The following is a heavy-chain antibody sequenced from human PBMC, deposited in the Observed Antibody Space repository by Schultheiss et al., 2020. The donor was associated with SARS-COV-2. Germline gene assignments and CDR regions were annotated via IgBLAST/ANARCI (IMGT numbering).Heavy chain of an antibody. D-gene: IGHD3-3*01. CDR3: ATGPILEWLLYFDY. J-gene: IGHJ4*02. V-gene: IGHV1-18*01. Sequence: ASVKVSCKASGGTFSSYAISWVRQAPGQGLEWMGWINPNSGNTNYAQKLQGRVTMTTDTSTSTAYMELRSLRSDDTAVYYCATGPILEWLLYFDYWGQGTLVTVSS. CDR2: INPNSGNT. CDR1: GGTFSSYA.